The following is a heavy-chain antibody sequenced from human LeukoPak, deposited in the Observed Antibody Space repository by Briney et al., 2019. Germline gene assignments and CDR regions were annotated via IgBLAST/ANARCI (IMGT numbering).Heavy chain of an antibody. CDR1: GFTFSSYW. CDR3: APGPRYCSSTSCYTGPYYYYGMDV. V-gene: IGHV3-7*01. D-gene: IGHD2-2*02. Sequence: GGSLRLSCAASGFTFSSYWMSWVRPATGKGQEWVANIKQDGSEKYYLDSVKGRFTISRDNAKNSLYLQMNSLRAEDTAVYYCAPGPRYCSSTSCYTGPYYYYGMDVWGQGTTVTVSS. CDR2: IKQDGSEK. J-gene: IGHJ6*02.